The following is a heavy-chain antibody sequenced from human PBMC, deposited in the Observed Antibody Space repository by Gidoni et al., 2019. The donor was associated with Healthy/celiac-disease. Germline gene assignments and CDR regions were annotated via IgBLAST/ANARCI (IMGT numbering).Heavy chain of an antibody. CDR2: IKSKTDGGTT. J-gene: IGHJ3*02. D-gene: IGHD4-17*01. CDR1: GFTFSNAW. CDR3: TTISRNYGEAFDI. Sequence: EVQLVESGGGLVKPGGSLRLSCAASGFTFSNAWMNWVRPAPGKGLEWVGRIKSKTDGGTTDYAAPVKGRFTISRDDSKNTLYLQMNSLKTEDTAVYYCTTISRNYGEAFDIWGQGTMVTVSS. V-gene: IGHV3-15*07.